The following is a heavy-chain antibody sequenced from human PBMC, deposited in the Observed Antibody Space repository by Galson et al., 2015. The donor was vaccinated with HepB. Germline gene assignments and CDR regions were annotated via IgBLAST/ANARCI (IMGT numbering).Heavy chain of an antibody. CDR3: ARVTEIVGAIYGMDV. J-gene: IGHJ6*02. Sequence: SLRLSCAASGFTFSSYSMNWVRQAPGKGLEWVSYISSSSSTIYYADSVKGRFTISRDNAKNSLYLQMNSLRAEDTAVYYCARVTEIVGAIYGMDVWGQGTTVTVSS. CDR1: GFTFSSYS. D-gene: IGHD1-26*01. CDR2: ISSSSSTI. V-gene: IGHV3-48*01.